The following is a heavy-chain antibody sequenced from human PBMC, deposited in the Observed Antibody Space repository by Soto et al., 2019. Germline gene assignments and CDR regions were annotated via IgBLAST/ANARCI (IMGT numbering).Heavy chain of an antibody. CDR3: AGVSHDYGDYYFDY. D-gene: IGHD4-17*01. J-gene: IGHJ4*02. CDR2: IYYSGST. V-gene: IGHV4-61*08. CDR1: GGSISSGGYY. Sequence: SETLSLTCTVSGGSISSGGYYWSWIRQHPGKGLEWIGYIYYSGSTNYNPSLKSRVTISVDTSKNQFPLKLSSVTAADTAVYYCAGVSHDYGDYYFDYWGQGTLVTVSS.